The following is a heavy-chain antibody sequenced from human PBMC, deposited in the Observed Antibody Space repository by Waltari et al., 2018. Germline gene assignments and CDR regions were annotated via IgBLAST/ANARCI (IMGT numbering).Heavy chain of an antibody. V-gene: IGHV3-23*01. Sequence: EGQLLESGGSLVQPGGSLRLACAASGFTFSTSALTWVRQAPGKGLEWVSLIAAIGSGTYYADSVKGRFTISRDNSKNTLYLQMNSLRAEDTAVYYCTKSHTSPWGGMDVWGQGTTVTVSS. CDR1: GFTFSTSA. CDR2: IAAIGSGT. CDR3: TKSHTSPWGGMDV. D-gene: IGHD2-2*01. J-gene: IGHJ6*02.